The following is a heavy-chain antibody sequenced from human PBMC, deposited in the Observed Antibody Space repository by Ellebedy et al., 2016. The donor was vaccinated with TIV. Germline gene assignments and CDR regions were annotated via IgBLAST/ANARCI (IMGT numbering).Heavy chain of an antibody. J-gene: IGHJ4*02. CDR3: ARDSSGWYCLDY. CDR2: IDWDDDK. V-gene: IGHV2-70*04. D-gene: IGHD6-19*01. CDR1: GFSLSTSGMR. Sequence: SGPTLVKPTQTLTLTCTFSGFSLSTSGMRVSWIRQPPGKALEWLARIDWDDDKFYSTSLKTRLTISKDTSKNQVVLTMTNMDPVDTATYYCARDSSGWYCLDYWGQGTLVTVSS.